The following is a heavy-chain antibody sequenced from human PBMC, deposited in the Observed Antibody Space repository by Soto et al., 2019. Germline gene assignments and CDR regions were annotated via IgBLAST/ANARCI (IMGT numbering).Heavy chain of an antibody. D-gene: IGHD3-3*01. Sequence: SETLSLTCTVSGGSISSYYWSWIRQPPGKGLEWIGYIYYSGSTNYNPSLKSRVTISVDTSKNQFSLKLSSVTAAGTAVYYCARLNHYDFWSGYPNWFDPWGQGTLVTVSS. CDR1: GGSISSYY. CDR2: IYYSGST. CDR3: ARLNHYDFWSGYPNWFDP. V-gene: IGHV4-59*01. J-gene: IGHJ5*02.